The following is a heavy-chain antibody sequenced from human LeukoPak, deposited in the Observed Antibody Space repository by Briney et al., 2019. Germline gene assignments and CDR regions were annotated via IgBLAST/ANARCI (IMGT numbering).Heavy chain of an antibody. V-gene: IGHV3-23*01. CDR3: AKARGGYCSSTSCYTGFDY. J-gene: IGHJ4*02. CDR2: VLGSGVPT. D-gene: IGHD2-2*02. CDR1: GFTFSTYT. Sequence: GGSLRLSCAASGFTFSTYTMNWVRQAPGKGLEWVATVLGSGVPTYYAESVQGRFTISRDNSKNTLYLQMNSLRAEDTAVYYCAKARGGYCSSTSCYTGFDYWGQGTLVTVSS.